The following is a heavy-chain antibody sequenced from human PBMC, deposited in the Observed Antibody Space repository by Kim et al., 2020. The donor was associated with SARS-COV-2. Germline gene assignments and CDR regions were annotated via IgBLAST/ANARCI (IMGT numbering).Heavy chain of an antibody. CDR2: IYPGDSDT. Sequence: GESLKISCKGSGYSFTSYWIGWVRQMPGKGLEWMGIIYPGDSDTRYSPSFQGQVTISADKSISTAYLQWSSLKASDTAMYYCASWYYYGSGSYYLGAFDIWGQGTMVTVSS. D-gene: IGHD3-10*01. CDR1: GYSFTSYW. CDR3: ASWYYYGSGSYYLGAFDI. J-gene: IGHJ3*02. V-gene: IGHV5-51*01.